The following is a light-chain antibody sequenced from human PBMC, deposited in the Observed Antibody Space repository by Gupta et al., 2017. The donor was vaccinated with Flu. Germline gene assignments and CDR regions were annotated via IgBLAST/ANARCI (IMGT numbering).Light chain of an antibody. CDR3: QQEGSSPIT. V-gene: IGKV3-20*01. Sequence: EIVLTQSPGTLSLSPGERATLSCRASQSISSSQLAWYQQEPGQAPRLLIYGASSRATGIPDRFSGSGSGTXFTLTIXRREPEDFAVYYCQQEGSSPITFGXGTKVEV. J-gene: IGKJ1*01. CDR2: GAS. CDR1: QSISSSQ.